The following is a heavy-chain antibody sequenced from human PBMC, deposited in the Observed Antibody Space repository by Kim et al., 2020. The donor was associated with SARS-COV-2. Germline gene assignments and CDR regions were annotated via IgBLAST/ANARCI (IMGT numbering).Heavy chain of an antibody. CDR3: AGHSNTTSSLREGFDI. D-gene: IGHD6-6*01. J-gene: IGHJ3*02. Sequence: SETLSLTCTVSGGSIRGSYYFWGWIRQSPGKGLEWIGTIYYSGTPFYKPSLKSRVTVSVDTSKNHFSLKLTSVTAADSGVYFCAGHSNTTSSLREGFDI. V-gene: IGHV4-39*01. CDR2: IYYSGTP. CDR1: GGSIRGSYYF.